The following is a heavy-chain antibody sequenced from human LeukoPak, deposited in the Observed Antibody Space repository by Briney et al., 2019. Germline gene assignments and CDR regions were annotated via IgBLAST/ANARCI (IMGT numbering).Heavy chain of an antibody. J-gene: IGHJ4*02. D-gene: IGHD2-15*01. V-gene: IGHV3-30*18. CDR2: ISYDGRNK. CDR1: SFTCSSYG. CDR3: AKDPGYLDY. Sequence: PGVSLTCSSSTSSFTCSSYGREWVGHGPGNGLEWVEVISYDGRNKYYEDSVKGRFAISRDNSKNTVHPQMNSLRAEDTAVYYCAKDPGYLDYWGQGTLVTVSS.